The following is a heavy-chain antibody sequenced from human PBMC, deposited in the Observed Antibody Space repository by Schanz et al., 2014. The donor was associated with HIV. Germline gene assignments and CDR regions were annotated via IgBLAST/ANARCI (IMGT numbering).Heavy chain of an antibody. CDR2: ISPGGDTV. J-gene: IGHJ3*02. CDR1: GFTFRTFS. CDR3: ARSPDWAGTDAFDI. D-gene: IGHD6-19*01. Sequence: EVQLLESGGGLVQPGGTLRLSCATSGFTFRTFSMDWVRQSPGRGLEWLAYISPGGDTVYYAESVKGRFTISRDNSMNTLYLQMNSLRAEDTAIYYCARSPDWAGTDAFDIWGQGTMVTVSS. V-gene: IGHV3-48*01.